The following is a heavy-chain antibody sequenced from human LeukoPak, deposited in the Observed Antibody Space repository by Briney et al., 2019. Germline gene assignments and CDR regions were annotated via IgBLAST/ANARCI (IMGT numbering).Heavy chain of an antibody. V-gene: IGHV4-34*01. Sequence: SETLSLTCAVYGGSFSGYYWSWIRQPPGKGLEWIGEINHSGSTNYNPSLKSRVTISVDTSKNQFSLKLSSVTAADTAVYYCARIGRLTFRGVIVISYFDYWGQGTLVTVSS. CDR1: GGSFSGYY. CDR2: INHSGST. CDR3: ARIGRLTFRGVIVISYFDY. D-gene: IGHD3-16*02. J-gene: IGHJ4*02.